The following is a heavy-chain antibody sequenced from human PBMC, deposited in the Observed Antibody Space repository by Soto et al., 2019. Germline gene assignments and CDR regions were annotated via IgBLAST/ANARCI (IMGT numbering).Heavy chain of an antibody. CDR2: IWYDGSNK. CDR3: ARDGGIAAHPLDY. V-gene: IGHV3-33*01. Sequence: PGGSLRLSCAASGFTFSSYGMHWVRQAPGKGLEWVAVIWYDGSNKYYADSVKGRFTMSRDNSKNTLYLQMNSLRAEDTAVYYCARDGGIAAHPLDYWGQGTLVTVSS. J-gene: IGHJ4*02. CDR1: GFTFSSYG. D-gene: IGHD6-6*01.